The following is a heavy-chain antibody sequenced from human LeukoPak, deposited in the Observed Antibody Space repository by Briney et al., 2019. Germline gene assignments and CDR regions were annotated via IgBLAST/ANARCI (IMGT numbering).Heavy chain of an antibody. CDR2: INHSGST. CDR3: ADRWLQLGSDAFDI. J-gene: IGHJ3*02. Sequence: PSETLSLTCAVYGGSFSGYYWSWIRQPPGKGLEWIGEINHSGSTNYNPSLKRRVTISVDTSKNQFSLKLSSVTAADTAVYYCADRWLQLGSDAFDIWGQGTMVTVSS. V-gene: IGHV4-34*01. D-gene: IGHD5-24*01. CDR1: GGSFSGYY.